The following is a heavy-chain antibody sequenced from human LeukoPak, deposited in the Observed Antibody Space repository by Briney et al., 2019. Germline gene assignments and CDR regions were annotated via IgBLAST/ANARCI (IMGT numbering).Heavy chain of an antibody. J-gene: IGHJ4*02. CDR1: GFTFSSYS. Sequence: GGSLTLSCAASGFTFSSYSMNWVRQAPGKGLEWVSAISSSSSYIYYADSVKGRFTISRDNAKNSLYLQMNSLRAEDTAVYYCATGIAAAGTVYWGQGTLVTVSS. CDR2: ISSSSSYI. D-gene: IGHD6-13*01. CDR3: ATGIAAAGTVY. V-gene: IGHV3-21*01.